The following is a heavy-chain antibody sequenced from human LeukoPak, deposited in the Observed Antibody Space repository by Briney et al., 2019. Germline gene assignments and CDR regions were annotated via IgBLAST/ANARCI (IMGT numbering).Heavy chain of an antibody. CDR2: IKSKTDGGTT. Sequence: PGGSLRLSCAASGFTFSSYGMHWVRQAPGKGLEWVGRIKSKTDGGTTDYAAPVKGRFTISRDDSKNTLYLQMNSLKTEDTAVYYCTTADLMVRGVIVDYWGQGTLVTVSS. CDR3: TTADLMVRGVIVDY. J-gene: IGHJ4*02. D-gene: IGHD3-10*01. CDR1: GFTFSSYG. V-gene: IGHV3-15*01.